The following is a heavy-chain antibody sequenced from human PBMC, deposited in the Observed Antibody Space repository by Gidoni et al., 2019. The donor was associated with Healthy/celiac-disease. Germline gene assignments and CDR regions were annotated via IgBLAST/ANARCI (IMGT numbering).Heavy chain of an antibody. CDR2: IYHSGST. V-gene: IGHV4-4*02. Sequence: QVHLQESGPGLVKPSGTLSLTCAVSGGSTSSSNWWSWVRQPPGKGLEWIGEIYHSGSTNYNPSLKSRVTISVDKPKNQFSLKLSSVTAADTAVYYCARGLAVAMYNWFDPWGQGTLVTVSS. CDR3: ARGLAVAMYNWFDP. CDR1: GGSTSSSNW. J-gene: IGHJ5*02. D-gene: IGHD6-19*01.